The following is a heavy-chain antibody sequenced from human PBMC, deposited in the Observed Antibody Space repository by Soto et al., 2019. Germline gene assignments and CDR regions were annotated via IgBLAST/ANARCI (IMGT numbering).Heavy chain of an antibody. CDR3: AKVSTDSSGWPYYFDY. CDR2: ISGSGGST. CDR1: GFTFSSYA. Sequence: GGSLRLSCAASGFTFSSYAMSWVRQAPGKGLEWVSAISGSGGSTYYADSVKGRFTISRDNSKNTLYLQMNSLRAEDTAVYYCAKVSTDSSGWPYYFDYWGQGTLVTVSS. V-gene: IGHV3-23*01. D-gene: IGHD6-19*01. J-gene: IGHJ4*02.